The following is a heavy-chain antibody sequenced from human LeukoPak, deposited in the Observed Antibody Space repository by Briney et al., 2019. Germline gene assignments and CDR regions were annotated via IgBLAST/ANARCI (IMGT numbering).Heavy chain of an antibody. CDR1: GFTFSSYA. J-gene: IGHJ5*02. CDR2: ISGSGGST. D-gene: IGHD3-10*01. CDR3: AKDLSLLWFGELLSPSGWFDP. V-gene: IGHV3-23*01. Sequence: GGSLRLSCAASGFTFSSYAMSWVRQAPGKGLEWVSAISGSGGSTYYADSVKGRLTISRDNSKNTLYLQMNSLRAEDTAVYYCAKDLSLLWFGELLSPSGWFDPWGQGTLVTVSS.